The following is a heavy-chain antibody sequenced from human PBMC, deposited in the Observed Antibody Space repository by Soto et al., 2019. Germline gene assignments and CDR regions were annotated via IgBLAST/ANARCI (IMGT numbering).Heavy chain of an antibody. CDR3: ARVDNKRDGSPGGYYYYGMDV. CDR2: IYYSGTT. Sequence: SETLSLTCTVSGGSMSSYYWNWIRQAPGKGLEWIGYIYYSGTTNYHPSLKSRVTMSIDTSKNQFSLKLSSVTAADTAVYYCARVDNKRDGSPGGYYYYGMDVWGQGTTVTVSS. D-gene: IGHD3-10*01. J-gene: IGHJ6*02. CDR1: GGSMSSYY. V-gene: IGHV4-59*01.